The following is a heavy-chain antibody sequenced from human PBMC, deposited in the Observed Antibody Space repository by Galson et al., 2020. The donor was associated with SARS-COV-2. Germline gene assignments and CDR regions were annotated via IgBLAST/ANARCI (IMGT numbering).Heavy chain of an antibody. CDR2: IRGDGSET. Sequence: GGSLRLSCVVSGFTFSDYWMNWIRQAPGKGLEWVAKIRGDGSETNYADSVQGRFSISRDNAVDTLYLELNSLRVDDTAVYYCTREGWQGGYWGQGTRVTVSS. V-gene: IGHV3-7*01. CDR3: TREGWQGGY. D-gene: IGHD2-15*01. CDR1: GFTFSDYW. J-gene: IGHJ4*02.